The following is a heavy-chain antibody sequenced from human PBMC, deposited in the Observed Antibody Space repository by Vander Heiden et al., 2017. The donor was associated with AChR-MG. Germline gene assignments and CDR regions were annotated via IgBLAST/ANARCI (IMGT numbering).Heavy chain of an antibody. J-gene: IGHJ4*02. V-gene: IGHV4-59*01. D-gene: IGHD6-13*01. Sequence: QVQLQESGPGLVKPSETLSLTCVVSGDAMRGYYWSWVRQPPGKELEWIGFMYHTGSSNYNPSLKSRVTLSLDTSKNQFSLKITSVTTADTAVYFCGRAATPYSSSLPDYWGQGILVTVSS. CDR1: GDAMRGYY. CDR3: GRAATPYSSSLPDY. CDR2: MYHTGSS.